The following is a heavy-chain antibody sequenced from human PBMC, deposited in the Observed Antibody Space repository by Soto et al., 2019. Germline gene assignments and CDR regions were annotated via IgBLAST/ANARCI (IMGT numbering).Heavy chain of an antibody. CDR3: AKDHVVVVPGASWFDP. CDR2: IAYDGSNK. D-gene: IGHD2-2*01. Sequence: GGSLRLSCAASGFTFSSYGMHWVRQAPGKGLEWVAVIAYDGSNKYYADSVKGRFTISRDNPKNTLYLQMNSLRAEDTAVYYSAKDHVVVVPGASWFDPWGQGTLVTVSS. V-gene: IGHV3-30*18. J-gene: IGHJ5*02. CDR1: GFTFSSYG.